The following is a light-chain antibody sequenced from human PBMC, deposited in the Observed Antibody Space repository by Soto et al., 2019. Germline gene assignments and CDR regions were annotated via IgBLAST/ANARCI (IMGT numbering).Light chain of an antibody. Sequence: QSALTQPASVSESPGQSITISCTGTSSDVGGYNYVSWYQQHPGKAPKLMIYEVSNRPSGVSNRFFGSKSGNTASLTISGLQTEDEADYYCSSFTSINTWVFGGGTKLTVL. CDR3: SSFTSINTWV. J-gene: IGLJ3*02. CDR2: EVS. CDR1: SSDVGGYNY. V-gene: IGLV2-14*01.